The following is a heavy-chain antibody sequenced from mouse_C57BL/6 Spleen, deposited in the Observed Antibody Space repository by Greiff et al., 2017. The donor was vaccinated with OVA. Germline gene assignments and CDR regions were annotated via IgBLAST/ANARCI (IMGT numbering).Heavy chain of an antibody. J-gene: IGHJ2*01. CDR1: GFTFSSYG. V-gene: IGHV5-6*01. CDR2: ISSGGSYT. CDR3: ARHVDSSGESHFYY. Sequence: EVKLQESGGDLVKPGGSLKLSCAASGFTFSSYGMSWVRQTPDKRLEWVATISSGGSYTYYPDSVQGRFTISRDTAKNTLYLQMSSLKSEDTAMYYCARHVDSSGESHFYYWGQGTTLTVSS. D-gene: IGHD3-2*02.